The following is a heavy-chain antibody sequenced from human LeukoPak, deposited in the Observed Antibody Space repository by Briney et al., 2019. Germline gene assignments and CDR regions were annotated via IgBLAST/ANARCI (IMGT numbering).Heavy chain of an antibody. CDR3: AREGINYYDSSGYYLY. CDR2: ISSSGSTI. D-gene: IGHD3-22*01. Sequence: GGSLRLSCAASGFTFSSYAMSWVRQAPGKGLEWVSGISSSGSTIYYADSVKGRFTISRDNAKNSLYLQMNSLRAEDTAVYYCAREGINYYDSSGYYLYWGQGTLVTVSS. J-gene: IGHJ4*02. CDR1: GFTFSSYA. V-gene: IGHV3-48*04.